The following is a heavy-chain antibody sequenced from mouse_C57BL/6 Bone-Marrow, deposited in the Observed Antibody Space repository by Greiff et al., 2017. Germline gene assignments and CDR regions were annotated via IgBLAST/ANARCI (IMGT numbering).Heavy chain of an antibody. CDR1: GFTFSDYG. D-gene: IGHD2-4*01. V-gene: IGHV5-15*01. CDR2: ISNLAYSI. J-gene: IGHJ3*01. CDR3: ARQGDDYDGFAY. Sequence: EVQVVESGGGLVQPGGSLKLSCAASGFTFSDYGMAWVRQAPRKGPEWVAFISNLAYSIYSADTVTGRFTISRENAKNTLYLEMSSLRSEDTAMYYCARQGDDYDGFAYWGQGTLVTVSA.